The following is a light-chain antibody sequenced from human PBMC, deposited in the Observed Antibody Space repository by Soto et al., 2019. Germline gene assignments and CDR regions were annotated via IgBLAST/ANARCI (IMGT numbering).Light chain of an antibody. CDR2: EVT. V-gene: IGLV2-14*01. CDR3: SSYTDDTTYV. CDR1: SSDIGRYKY. Sequence: SALTQPASVSGSPGQSITISCTGSSSDIGRYKYVSWYQQHPDKAPRLIIYEVTNRPSGVSSRFSGSKSHNTASLTISGLQAEDEADYYCSSYTDDTTYVFGTGTKVTVL. J-gene: IGLJ1*01.